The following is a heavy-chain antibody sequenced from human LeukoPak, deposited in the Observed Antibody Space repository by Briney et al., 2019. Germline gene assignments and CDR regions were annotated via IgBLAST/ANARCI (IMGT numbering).Heavy chain of an antibody. CDR1: GGSISSSW. J-gene: IGHJ4*02. D-gene: IGHD6-19*01. CDR3: ACHSGWSGPSE. CDR2: IFHSGNT. V-gene: IGHV4/OR15-8*02. Sequence: PSETLSLTCAVSGGSISSSWWSWVRQPPGKGPEWIGEIFHSGNTNYNPSLKSRVTISIEKSKNHFSLELSFVTAADTAVYYCACHSGWSGPSEWGQGTLVVVSS.